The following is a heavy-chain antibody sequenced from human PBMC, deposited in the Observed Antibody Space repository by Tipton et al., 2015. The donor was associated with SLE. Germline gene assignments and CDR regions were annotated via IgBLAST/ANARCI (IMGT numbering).Heavy chain of an antibody. V-gene: IGHV4-59*12. CDR3: ARGLNGSWGGDAFDI. D-gene: IGHD1-26*01. CDR1: GDSISSYY. Sequence: TLSLTCTVSGDSISSYYWNWIRQPPGKGLEWIGCIYNSGITKYNPSLKSRVTISVDTSKNQFSLKLSSVTAADTAVYYCARGLNGSWGGDAFDIWGQGTMVTVSS. CDR2: IYNSGIT. J-gene: IGHJ3*02.